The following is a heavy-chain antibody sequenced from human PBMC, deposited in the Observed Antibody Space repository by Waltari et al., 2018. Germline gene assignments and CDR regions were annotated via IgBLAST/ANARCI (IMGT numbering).Heavy chain of an antibody. V-gene: IGHV1-2*06. CDR1: GYTFTGYY. Sequence: VQLVQSGAEVKKPGASVKVSCKASGYTFTGYYMHWVRQAPGQGLEWMGRINPNSGGTNYAQKFQGRVTMTRDTSISTAYMELSRLRSDDTAVYYCARGTYYYDSSGYYPAYFDYWGQGTLVTVSS. CDR3: ARGTYYYDSSGYYPAYFDY. J-gene: IGHJ4*02. D-gene: IGHD3-22*01. CDR2: INPNSGGT.